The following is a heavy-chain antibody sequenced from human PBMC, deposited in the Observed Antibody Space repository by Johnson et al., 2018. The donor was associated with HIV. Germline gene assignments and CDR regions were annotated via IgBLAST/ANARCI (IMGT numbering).Heavy chain of an antibody. J-gene: IGHJ3*02. CDR2: MSYDGISE. CDR3: ARGLGLQQIDI. V-gene: IGHV3-30*04. CDR1: GFTFSSYT. Sequence: QVQLVESGGGVVQPGRSLRLSCAASGFTFSSYTMQWVRQAPGKGLEWVAVMSYDGISEYNADSVQGRFTISRDNSKNTLYLQMNRLRADDTAVYYCARGLGLQQIDIWGQGTMVTVSA. D-gene: IGHD3-16*01.